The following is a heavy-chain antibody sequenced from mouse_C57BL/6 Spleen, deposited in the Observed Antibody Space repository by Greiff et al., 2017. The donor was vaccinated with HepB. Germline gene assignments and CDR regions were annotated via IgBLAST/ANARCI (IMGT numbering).Heavy chain of an antibody. CDR1: GYTFTDYY. J-gene: IGHJ4*01. CDR3: ARSNYYGSPMDY. V-gene: IGHV1-26*01. D-gene: IGHD1-1*01. CDR2: INPNNGGT. Sequence: EVQLQQSGPELVKPGASVKISCKASGYTFTDYYMNWVKQSHGKSLEWIGDINPNNGGTSYNQKFKGKATLTVDKSSSTAYMELRSLTSEDSAVYYCARSNYYGSPMDYWGQGTSVTVSS.